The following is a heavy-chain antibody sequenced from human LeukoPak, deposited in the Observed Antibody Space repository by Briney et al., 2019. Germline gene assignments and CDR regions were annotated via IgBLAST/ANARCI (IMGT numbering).Heavy chain of an antibody. Sequence: ASVKVSCKASGYTFSDYYIHWVRQAPGQGLEWMGWISPKSGGTNYAQNFQGRVTMTRDTSINTAYMELSRLRPDETAVYYCARHNYDFDFDSWGQGALVAVSS. CDR3: ARHNYDFDFDS. V-gene: IGHV1-2*02. D-gene: IGHD3-3*01. J-gene: IGHJ4*02. CDR1: GYTFSDYY. CDR2: ISPKSGGT.